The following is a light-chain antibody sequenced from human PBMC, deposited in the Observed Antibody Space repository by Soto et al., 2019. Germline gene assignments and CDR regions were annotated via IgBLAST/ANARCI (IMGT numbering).Light chain of an antibody. CDR3: QQSYSTPRT. J-gene: IGKJ1*01. V-gene: IGKV1-39*01. CDR2: AAS. Sequence: QSSFYASVGDRVTVTCRASQSISSYLNWYQQKPGKAPKLLIYAASSLQSGVPSRFSGSVSGTDFTLTISSLQPEDFATYYCQQSYSTPRTFGQGTKVDIK. CDR1: QSISSY.